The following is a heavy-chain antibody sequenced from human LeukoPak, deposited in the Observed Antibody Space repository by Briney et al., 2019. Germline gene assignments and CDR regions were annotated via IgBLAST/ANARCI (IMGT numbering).Heavy chain of an antibody. D-gene: IGHD5-18*01. CDR3: ARARDTAMVDY. CDR2: IIPIFGTA. CDR1: GYTFTSYD. J-gene: IGHJ4*02. Sequence: ASVKVSCKASGYTFTSYDINWVRQATGQGLEWMGGIIPIFGTANYAQKFQGRVTITADKSTSTAYMELSSLRSEDTAVYYCARARDTAMVDYWGQGTLVTVSS. V-gene: IGHV1-69*06.